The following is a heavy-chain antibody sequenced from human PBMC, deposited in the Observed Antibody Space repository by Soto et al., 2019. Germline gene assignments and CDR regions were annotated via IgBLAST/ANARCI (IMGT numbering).Heavy chain of an antibody. Sequence: GGSLRLSCAASGFTFDDYAMHWVRQAPGKGLEWVSGISWNSGSIGYADSVKGRFTISRDNAKNPLYLQMNSLRAEDTALYYCAKDTASWNAFDIWGQGTMVTVSS. J-gene: IGHJ3*02. D-gene: IGHD5-12*01. CDR3: AKDTASWNAFDI. CDR1: GFTFDDYA. V-gene: IGHV3-9*01. CDR2: ISWNSGSI.